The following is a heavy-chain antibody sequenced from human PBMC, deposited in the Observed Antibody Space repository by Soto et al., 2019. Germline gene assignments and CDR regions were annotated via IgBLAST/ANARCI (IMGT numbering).Heavy chain of an antibody. V-gene: IGHV3-23*01. Sequence: EVQLLESGGGLVQPGGSLRLSCVASGFTFSSYAMVWVRQAPGKGLEWVSAISGGGSITYYADSVRGRFTISRDNFKNTLYLQMNSLRAADTALYYCAKDPNGDYVGAFDGCGQGTMVTVSS. J-gene: IGHJ3*01. CDR1: GFTFSSYA. CDR3: AKDPNGDYVGAFDG. CDR2: ISGGGSIT. D-gene: IGHD4-17*01.